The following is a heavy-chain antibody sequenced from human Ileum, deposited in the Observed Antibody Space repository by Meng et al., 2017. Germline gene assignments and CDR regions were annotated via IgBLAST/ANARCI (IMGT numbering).Heavy chain of an antibody. V-gene: IGHV4-38-2*02. J-gene: IGHJ2*01. D-gene: IGHD4-17*01. Sequence: SETLSLTCIVSGYSISSGYYWGWIRQPPGKVLEWIGSIYLSGNTFYNPSLKSRVTISVDTSKNQFSLRLSSVTAADAAVYYCARVDYGDYGWNFDLWGRGTLVTVSS. CDR2: IYLSGNT. CDR3: ARVDYGDYGWNFDL. CDR1: GYSISSGYY.